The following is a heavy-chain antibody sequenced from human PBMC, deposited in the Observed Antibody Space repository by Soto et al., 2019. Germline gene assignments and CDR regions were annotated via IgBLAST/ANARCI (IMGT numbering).Heavy chain of an antibody. CDR2: INRDGSST. J-gene: IGHJ4*02. CDR1: GFTFSSYW. Sequence: EVQLVESGGGLVLPGGSPRLSCVASGFTFSSYWMHWVRQAPGKGLVWVSRINRDGSSTSYADSMKGRFTISRDNAKNTLYLQMNSLRAEDTAVYYCARGPFDTSSGTGAYWGLGTLVTVSS. D-gene: IGHD3-9*01. CDR3: ARGPFDTSSGTGAY. V-gene: IGHV3-74*01.